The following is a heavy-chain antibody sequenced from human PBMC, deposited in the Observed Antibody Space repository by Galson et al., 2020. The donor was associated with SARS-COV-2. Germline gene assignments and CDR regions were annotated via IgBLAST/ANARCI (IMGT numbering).Heavy chain of an antibody. CDR2: IYPGDSDT. CDR3: ARRRQFDQYDMDV. Sequence: GGSLRLSCKGSGYIFGTYWIDWVRQMPGKGLEWMGIIYPGDSDTRYSPPFQGQVTISADRSTSTAYLQWSSLRASDTATYFCARRRQFDQYDMDVGGEGTTVTVSS. D-gene: IGHD2-2*01. CDR1: GYIFGTYW. J-gene: IGHJ6*03. V-gene: IGHV5-51*01.